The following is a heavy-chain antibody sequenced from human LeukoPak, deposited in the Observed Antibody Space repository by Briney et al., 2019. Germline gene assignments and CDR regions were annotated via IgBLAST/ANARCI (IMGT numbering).Heavy chain of an antibody. V-gene: IGHV1-2*02. CDR2: INPNSGGT. CDR3: ARNRRKTPVRQISNNWFDP. Sequence: ASVKVSCKASGYTFTGYYMHWVRQAPGQGLEWMGWINPNSGGTNYAQKFQGRVTMTRDTSISTAHMELSRLRSDDTAVYYCARNRRKTPVRQISNNWFDPWGQGTLVTVSS. CDR1: GYTFTGYY. D-gene: IGHD3-16*02. J-gene: IGHJ5*02.